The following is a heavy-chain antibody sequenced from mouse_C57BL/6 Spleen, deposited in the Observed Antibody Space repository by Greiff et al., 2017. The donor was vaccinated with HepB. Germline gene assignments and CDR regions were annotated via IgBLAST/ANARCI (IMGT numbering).Heavy chain of an antibody. V-gene: IGHV1-82*01. CDR1: GYAFSSSW. D-gene: IGHD2-1*01. Sequence: QVHVKQSGPELVKPGASVKISCKASGYAFSSSWMNWVKQRPGKGLEWIGRIYPGDGDTNYNGKFKGKATLTADKSSSTAYMQLSSLTSEDSAVYFCARWGYGNYGYFDVWGTGTTVTVSS. CDR3: ARWGYGNYGYFDV. J-gene: IGHJ1*03. CDR2: IYPGDGDT.